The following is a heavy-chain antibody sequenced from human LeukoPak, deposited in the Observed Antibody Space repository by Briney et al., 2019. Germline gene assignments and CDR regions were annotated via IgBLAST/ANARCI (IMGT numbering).Heavy chain of an antibody. CDR1: GGTFSSYA. V-gene: IGHV1-69*04. CDR2: IIPILGIA. CDR3: ARDPEYCSSTSCYPEG. J-gene: IGHJ4*02. D-gene: IGHD2-2*01. Sequence: ASVKVSCKASGGTFSSYAISWVRQAPGQGLEWMGRIIPILGIANCAQKFQGRVTITADKSTSTAYMELSSLRSEGTAVYYCARDPEYCSSTSCYPEGWGQGTLVTVSS.